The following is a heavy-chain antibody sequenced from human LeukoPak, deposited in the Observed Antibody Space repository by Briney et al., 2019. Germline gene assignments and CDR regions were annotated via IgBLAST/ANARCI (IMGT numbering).Heavy chain of an antibody. CDR2: IKQDGSEK. J-gene: IGHJ6*03. CDR1: GFTFSNYW. Sequence: GGSLKLSCAASGFTFSNYWMTWVRQAPGKGLEWVADIKQDGSEKLYVKSVRGRFTISRDNAKMSLFLQMNSLRAEDTAVYYCARDNGVVHGVYYMDVWGKGTTVTVS. D-gene: IGHD3-3*01. V-gene: IGHV3-7*01. CDR3: ARDNGVVHGVYYMDV.